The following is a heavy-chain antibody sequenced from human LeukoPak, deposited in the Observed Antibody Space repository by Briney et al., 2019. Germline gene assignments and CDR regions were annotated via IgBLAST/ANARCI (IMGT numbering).Heavy chain of an antibody. CDR2: INPNSGGT. CDR1: GYTFTGYY. V-gene: IGHV1-2*02. Sequence: ASVKVSCKASGYTFTGYYMHWVRQAPGQGLEWMGWINPNSGGTNYAQKFQGRVTMTRDTSIGTAYMELSRLRSDDTAVYYCARYKGYDFWSDLNWFDPWGQGTLVTVSS. J-gene: IGHJ5*02. D-gene: IGHD3-3*01. CDR3: ARYKGYDFWSDLNWFDP.